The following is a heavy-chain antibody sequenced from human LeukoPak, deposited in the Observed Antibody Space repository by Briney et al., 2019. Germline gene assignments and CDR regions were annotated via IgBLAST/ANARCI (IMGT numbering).Heavy chain of an antibody. CDR1: GFTFSRYG. J-gene: IGHJ4*02. D-gene: IGHD3-16*01. V-gene: IGHV3-33*01. CDR3: ARNWGYHDF. Sequence: PGRSLRLSCAASGFTFSRYGMHWVRQAPGKGLEWVAVIWDDGSNKYYADSVKGRFTISRDNAKNSLYLQMNTLRAEDTAVYYCARNWGYHDFWGQGTLVTVSS. CDR2: IWDDGSNK.